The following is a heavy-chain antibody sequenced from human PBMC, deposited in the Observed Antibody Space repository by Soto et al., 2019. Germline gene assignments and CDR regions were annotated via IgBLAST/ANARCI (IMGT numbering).Heavy chain of an antibody. D-gene: IGHD6-19*01. CDR1: GFTVNTKY. Sequence: PGGSLRLSCAASGFTVNTKYMSWVRQAPGKGLEWFSVVSHDGRNTHYADSVKGRFTISRDSSKNTVSLEMTSLRAEDTAVYYCAKGGRQWLVTYDFNYWGQGALVPVSS. CDR2: VSHDGRNT. J-gene: IGHJ4*02. CDR3: AKGGRQWLVTYDFNY. V-gene: IGHV3-30*18.